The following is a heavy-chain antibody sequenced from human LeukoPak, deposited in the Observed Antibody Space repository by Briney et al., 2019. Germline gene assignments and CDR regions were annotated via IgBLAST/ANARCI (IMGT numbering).Heavy chain of an antibody. Sequence: GASVKVSCKASGYTFTAYYMHWVRQAPGQGLEWMGWINPNTGGTDYAQRFQGRVTMTRDTSISTAYMELSSLISDDTAVYYCARDTFGGSYYHPFDYWGQGTLVTVSS. CDR2: INPNTGGT. V-gene: IGHV1-2*02. CDR1: GYTFTAYY. CDR3: ARDTFGGSYYHPFDY. J-gene: IGHJ4*02. D-gene: IGHD1-26*01.